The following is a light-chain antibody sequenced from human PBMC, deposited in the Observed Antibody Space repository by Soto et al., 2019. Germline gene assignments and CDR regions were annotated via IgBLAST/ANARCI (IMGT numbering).Light chain of an antibody. CDR3: QQYGSSLWT. CDR2: GAS. CDR1: QSVSSN. V-gene: IGKV3-20*01. J-gene: IGKJ1*01. Sequence: DIVLTQSPGTLSLSPGERATLSCRASQSVSSNLAWYQQKPGQAPRLLIYGASSRATDIPDRFSGSGSGTDFTLTIRRLGPEDFAVYYCQQYGSSLWTFGQGTKVDIK.